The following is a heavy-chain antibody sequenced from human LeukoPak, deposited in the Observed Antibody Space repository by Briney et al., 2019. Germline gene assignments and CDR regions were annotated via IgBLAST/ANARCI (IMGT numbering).Heavy chain of an antibody. CDR3: TNSPHTVSGMDV. V-gene: IGHV3-64*01. D-gene: IGHD4-17*01. Sequence: GGSLRLSCAASGLTFSSYARESVRQAPARGLEYVTGNYSHGGSTYYAKSVKGRITISRDNSKNTLYHQMGSLRAEDRAVYYCTNSPHTVSGMDVWGQGTTVTVSS. CDR1: GLTFSSYA. J-gene: IGHJ6*02. CDR2: NYSHGGST.